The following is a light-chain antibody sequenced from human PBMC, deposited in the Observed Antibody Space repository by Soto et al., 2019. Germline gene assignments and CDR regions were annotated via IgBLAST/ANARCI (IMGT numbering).Light chain of an antibody. CDR3: SSYAGSNNLV. Sequence: QSVLTQPPSASGSPGQSVTISRTGTSSDVGGYNYVSWYQQHPGKAPKFMIYEVSKRPSGVPDRFSGSKSGNTASLTVSGLQAEDEADYYCSSYAGSNNLVFGGGTQLTVL. J-gene: IGLJ2*01. V-gene: IGLV2-8*01. CDR2: EVS. CDR1: SSDVGGYNY.